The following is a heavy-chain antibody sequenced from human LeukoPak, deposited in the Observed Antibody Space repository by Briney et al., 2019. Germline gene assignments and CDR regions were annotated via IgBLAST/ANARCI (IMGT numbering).Heavy chain of an antibody. CDR3: ARLSRTTVTGRRSGAAYYYYYYYMDV. V-gene: IGHV4-4*07. D-gene: IGHD4-11*01. Sequence: PSETLSLTCTVSGGSISSYYWSWIRQPAGKGLEWIGRIYSSGSTDYNPSLKSRVTMSVDTSKNKFSLKLSSVTAADTAVYYCARLSRTTVTGRRSGAAYYYYYYYMDVWGKGTTVTISS. J-gene: IGHJ6*03. CDR1: GGSISSYY. CDR2: IYSSGST.